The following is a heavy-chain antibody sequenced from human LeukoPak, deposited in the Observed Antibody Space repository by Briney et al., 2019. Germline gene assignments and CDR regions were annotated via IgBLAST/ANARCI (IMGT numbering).Heavy chain of an antibody. J-gene: IGHJ3*02. D-gene: IGHD1-26*01. CDR2: ISYDGSNK. CDR3: AREVGTPQAFDI. CDR1: GFTFSSYA. Sequence: GGSLRLSCAASGFTFSSYAMHWVRQAPGKGLEWVAVISYDGSNKYYADSVRGRFTISRDNAKNSLYLQMNSLKAEDTAIYYCAREVGTPQAFDIWGQGTMVTVSS. V-gene: IGHV3-30-3*01.